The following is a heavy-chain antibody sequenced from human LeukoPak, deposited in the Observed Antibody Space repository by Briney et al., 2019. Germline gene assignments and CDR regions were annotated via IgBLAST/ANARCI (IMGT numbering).Heavy chain of an antibody. CDR2: ISYDGSNK. Sequence: GGSLRLSCAASGFTFSSYAMHWVRQAPGKGLEWVAVISYDGSNKYYADSVKGRFTISRDNSKNTLYLQMNSLRAEDTAVYYCARNYFDSSGYYFTTIFDYWGQGTLVTVSS. CDR3: ARNYFDSSGYYFTTIFDY. V-gene: IGHV3-30-3*01. D-gene: IGHD3-22*01. J-gene: IGHJ4*02. CDR1: GFTFSSYA.